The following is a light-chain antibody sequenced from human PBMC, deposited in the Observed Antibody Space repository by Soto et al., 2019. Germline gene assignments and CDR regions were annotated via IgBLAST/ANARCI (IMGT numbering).Light chain of an antibody. J-gene: IGKJ4*02. Sequence: DVVMTQSPLSLPVTPGQPASISCRSSHSLDNTDGHTFLHCLQQRPGQSPRRTTYGVSKRDTGVAESFSGSGLGTHFTLKTSRVESENVGFFHCMQGSHWPRTFGGGTKVDI. CDR1: HSLDNTDGHTF. CDR3: MQGSHWPRT. CDR2: GVS. V-gene: IGKV2-30*01.